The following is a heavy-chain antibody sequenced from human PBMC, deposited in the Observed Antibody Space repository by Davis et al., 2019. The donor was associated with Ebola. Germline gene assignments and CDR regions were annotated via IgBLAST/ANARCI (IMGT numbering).Heavy chain of an antibody. J-gene: IGHJ5*02. CDR2: IYYSGST. V-gene: IGHV4-39*01. D-gene: IGHD4-23*01. Sequence: MPSETLSLTCTVSGGSISSSSYYWGWIRQPPGKGLEWIGSIYYSGSTYYNPSLKSRVTISVDTSKNQFSLKLSSVTAADTAVYYCARRSTVVTPRADPWGQGTLVTVSS. CDR3: ARRSTVVTPRADP. CDR1: GGSISSSSYY.